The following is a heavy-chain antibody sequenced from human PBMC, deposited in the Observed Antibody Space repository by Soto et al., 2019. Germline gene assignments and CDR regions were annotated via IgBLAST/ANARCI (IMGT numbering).Heavy chain of an antibody. CDR1: GFTVSDYY. J-gene: IGHJ4*02. CDR3: AKDRVPNDSSGYYSILTDS. Sequence: PGGSLRLSCAASGFTVSDYYMSWIRQAPGESPEWVSYISSGSSTYANYADSVKGRFTISRDNAKNSLFLQMNSLRGEDTAVYYCAKDRVPNDSSGYYSILTDSWGQGTVVTVSS. D-gene: IGHD3-22*01. CDR2: ISSGSSTYA. V-gene: IGHV3-11*05.